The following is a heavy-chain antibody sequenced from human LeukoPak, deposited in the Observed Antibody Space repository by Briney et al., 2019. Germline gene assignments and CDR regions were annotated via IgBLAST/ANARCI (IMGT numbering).Heavy chain of an antibody. D-gene: IGHD1-1*01. CDR1: GFTFNKYP. J-gene: IGHJ3*02. CDR3: ARGLGWNDDAFDI. CDR2: LSYSGAT. Sequence: GGSLRLSCAVSGFTFNKYPMNWVRQAPGKGLEWISTLSYSGATHYADSVKGRFTISRDNAKDTVYLQMNSLRAEDTAVYYCARGLGWNDDAFDIWGQGTMVTVSS. V-gene: IGHV3-23*01.